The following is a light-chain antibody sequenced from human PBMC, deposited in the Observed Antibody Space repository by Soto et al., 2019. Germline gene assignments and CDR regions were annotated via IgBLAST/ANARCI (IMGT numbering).Light chain of an antibody. CDR2: DAS. V-gene: IGKV3-11*01. CDR3: QQRSNWPLT. CDR1: QSVSSY. Sequence: EIVLTQSPATLSLSPGGKATPSRRASQSVSSYLAWYQQKPGQAPRLLMSDASNRATGIPARFSGSGSGTDFTLTISSLEPEDFAVYYCQQRSNWPLTFGGGTKVEIK. J-gene: IGKJ4*01.